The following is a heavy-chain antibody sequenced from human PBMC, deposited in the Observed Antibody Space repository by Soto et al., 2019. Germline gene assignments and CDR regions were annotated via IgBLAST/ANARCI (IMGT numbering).Heavy chain of an antibody. CDR2: ISGSGGST. Sequence: GGSLRLSCAASGFTFSSYAMSWVRQAPGKGLEWVSAISGSGGSTYYADSVKGRFTISRDNSKNTLYLQMNSLRAEDTADYYSEKDQGVVVPPASITVMDVWGKGTTVTVS. CDR1: GFTFSSYA. CDR3: EKDQGVVVPPASITVMDV. D-gene: IGHD2-2*01. V-gene: IGHV3-23*01. J-gene: IGHJ6*04.